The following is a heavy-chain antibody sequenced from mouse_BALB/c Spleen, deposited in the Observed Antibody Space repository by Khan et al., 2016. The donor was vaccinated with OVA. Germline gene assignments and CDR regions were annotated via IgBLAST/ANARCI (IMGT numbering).Heavy chain of an antibody. J-gene: IGHJ4*01. D-gene: IGHD1-1*01. Sequence: EVQLQESGPGLVKPSQSLSLTCTVTGYSITSNYAWSWIRQFPGNKLEWMGYISYSGSTNYNPSLKSRISVTRDTSENQFFLQLNSVTTDDTATXYLARQNYYGYALDYWGQGTSVTVSS. CDR3: ARQNYYGYALDY. CDR1: GYSITSNYA. V-gene: IGHV3-2*02. CDR2: ISYSGST.